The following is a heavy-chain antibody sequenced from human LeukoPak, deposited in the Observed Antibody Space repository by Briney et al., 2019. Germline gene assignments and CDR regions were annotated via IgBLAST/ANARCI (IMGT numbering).Heavy chain of an antibody. CDR1: GGSISSGSYY. CDR2: IYTSGST. V-gene: IGHV4-61*02. D-gene: IGHD3-22*01. J-gene: IGHJ4*02. Sequence: SETLSLTCTVSGGSISSGSYYWSWIRQPAGKGLEWIGRIYTSGSTNYNPSLKSRVTISVDTSKNQFSLKLSSVTAADTAVYYCARDYYYDSSGYYFPDYWGQGTLDTVSS. CDR3: ARDYYYDSSGYYFPDY.